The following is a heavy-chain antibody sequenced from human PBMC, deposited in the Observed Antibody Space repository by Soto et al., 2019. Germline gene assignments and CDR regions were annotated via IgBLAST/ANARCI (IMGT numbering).Heavy chain of an antibody. CDR3: ARAPETPPILGVVRPYFFDF. J-gene: IGHJ4*02. D-gene: IGHD3-3*01. CDR2: IFYSDSF. V-gene: IGHV4-31*03. Sequence: QVQLQESGPGLVKSSQTLSLTCTVSGGSISSGGSYWSWIRQRPGKGLEWIGYIFYSDSFYYTPSLKGRVVILADTSKNQFTLNLSSVTDADTAVYYCARAPETPPILGVVRPYFFDFWGQGTLVTVSS. CDR1: GGSISSGGSY.